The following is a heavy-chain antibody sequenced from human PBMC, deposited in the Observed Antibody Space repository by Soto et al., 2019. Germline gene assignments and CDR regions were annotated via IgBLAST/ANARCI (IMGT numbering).Heavy chain of an antibody. CDR3: AKARIVVVIDTEFDY. Sequence: GGSLRLSCAASGFTFSGYGMHWVRQAPGKGLEWVAVISYDGSNKYYADSVKGRFTISRDNSKNTLYLQMNSLRAEDTAVYYCAKARIVVVIDTEFDYWGQGTLVTVSS. CDR1: GFTFSGYG. D-gene: IGHD3-22*01. V-gene: IGHV3-30*18. CDR2: ISYDGSNK. J-gene: IGHJ4*02.